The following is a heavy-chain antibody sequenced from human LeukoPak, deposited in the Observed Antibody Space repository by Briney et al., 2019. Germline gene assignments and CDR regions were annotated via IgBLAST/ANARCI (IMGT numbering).Heavy chain of an antibody. CDR2: INPNSGGT. J-gene: IGHJ4*02. CDR1: GYTFTGYY. V-gene: IGHV1-2*06. Sequence: GASVKVSCKASGYTFTGYYMHWVRQAPGQGLEWMGRINPNSGGTNYAQKFQGRVTMTRDTSISTAYMELSRLRSDDTAVYYCARDEDTDILTGYERFDYWGQGTLVTVSS. D-gene: IGHD3-9*01. CDR3: ARDEDTDILTGYERFDY.